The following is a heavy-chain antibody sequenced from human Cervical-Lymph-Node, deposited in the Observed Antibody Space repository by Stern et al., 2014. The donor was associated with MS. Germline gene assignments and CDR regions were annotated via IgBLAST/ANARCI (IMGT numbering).Heavy chain of an antibody. D-gene: IGHD3-16*01. CDR2: IIPMFGVP. J-gene: IGHJ3*02. CDR1: GGTFGDHG. CDR3: AREGGGFGKLIFALDI. V-gene: IGHV1-69*09. Sequence: QVQLVQSGPEVKKPGSSVKVSCTASGGTFGDHGISWVRQVPGQGLEWMGSIIPMFGVPNHAENFQGRVTMTADTSTNTAYLQLNSLRSEDTALYYCAREGGGFGKLIFALDIWGQGTVVTVSS.